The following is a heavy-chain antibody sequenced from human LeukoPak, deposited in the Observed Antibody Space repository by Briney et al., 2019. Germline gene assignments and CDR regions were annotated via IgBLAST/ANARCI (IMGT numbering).Heavy chain of an antibody. Sequence: GGSRRPSCAPAGSTFDTAVTSWVRPAPGKGLGWVASIVLGADVINYADSVKSRFTLSRENSKNTMFLQMSGPRDDDTSVYYCARRGEGTKDHSGQGTQVTLSS. CDR3: ARRGEGTKDH. CDR1: GSTFDTAV. D-gene: IGHD2-21*01. CDR2: IVLGADVI. V-gene: IGHV3-23*01. J-gene: IGHJ4*02.